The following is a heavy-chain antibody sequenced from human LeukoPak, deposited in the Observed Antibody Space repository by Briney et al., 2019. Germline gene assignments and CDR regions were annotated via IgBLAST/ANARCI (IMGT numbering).Heavy chain of an antibody. CDR1: GYSFTTYW. CDR2: IDPSDSYT. CDR3: ARRLSGYETAFDI. J-gene: IGHJ3*02. D-gene: IGHD5-12*01. Sequence: GESLKISCKGSGYSFTTYWISWARQMPGKGLEWMGRIDPSDSYTNYSPSFQGHVTISADKSISTAYLQWSSLKASDTAIYYCARRLSGYETAFDIWGQGTMVTVSS. V-gene: IGHV5-10-1*01.